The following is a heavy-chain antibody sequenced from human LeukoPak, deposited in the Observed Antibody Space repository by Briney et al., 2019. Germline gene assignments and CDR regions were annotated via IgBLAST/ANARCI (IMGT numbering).Heavy chain of an antibody. V-gene: IGHV3-64D*06. CDR3: VRRRTTVIDY. J-gene: IGHJ4*02. D-gene: IGHD4-17*01. CDR1: GFTFSSYA. Sequence: GGSLRLSCSASGFTFSSYAMHWVRQAPGKGLEYVSAISSNGGSTYYADSVKGRFTISRDNCKNTLYLQMSSLRAEDTAVYYCVRRRTTVIDYWGQGTLVTVSS. CDR2: ISSNGGST.